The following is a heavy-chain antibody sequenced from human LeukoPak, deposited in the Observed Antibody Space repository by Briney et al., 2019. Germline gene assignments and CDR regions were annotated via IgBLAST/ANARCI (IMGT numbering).Heavy chain of an antibody. CDR3: ARRVRGVVHLDAFDI. J-gene: IGHJ3*02. D-gene: IGHD3-10*01. CDR1: GYSFSTYW. CDR2: IDPSDSYT. V-gene: IGHV5-10-1*01. Sequence: RGASLRISCKGSGYSFSTYWINWVRLLPGKGVEWMGRIDPSDSYTKYSPSSQGHVTISVDKSISTAYLQWTSLKASDTAMYYCARRVRGVVHLDAFDIWGQGTMVTVSS.